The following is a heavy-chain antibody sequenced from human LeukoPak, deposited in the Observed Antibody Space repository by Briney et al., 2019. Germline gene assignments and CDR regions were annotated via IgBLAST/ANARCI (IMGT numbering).Heavy chain of an antibody. CDR1: GFTFSDAW. CDR2: IKSKSDGGTI. CDR3: TTRRQDGW. J-gene: IGHJ4*02. Sequence: PGGSLRLSCVGSGFTFSDAWTSWVRQAPGKGLEWVGRIKSKSDGGTIDYAAPMKGRFTISRDDSRNTLYLQMNSLKTEDTAVYYCTTRRQDGWWGQGTLVTVS. D-gene: IGHD2-15*01. V-gene: IGHV3-15*01.